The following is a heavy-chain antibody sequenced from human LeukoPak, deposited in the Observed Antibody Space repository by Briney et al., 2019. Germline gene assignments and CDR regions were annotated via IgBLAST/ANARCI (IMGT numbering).Heavy chain of an antibody. J-gene: IGHJ4*02. CDR3: ARDAAMFNWNLSFGFDY. D-gene: IGHD1-7*01. Sequence: SETLSLTCAVYGGSFSGYYWSWIRQPPGKGLEWIGEINHSGSTNYNPSLKSRVTISVDTSKNQFSLKLSSVTAADTAVYYCARDAAMFNWNLSFGFDYWGQGTLVTVSS. CDR2: INHSGST. V-gene: IGHV4-34*01. CDR1: GGSFSGYY.